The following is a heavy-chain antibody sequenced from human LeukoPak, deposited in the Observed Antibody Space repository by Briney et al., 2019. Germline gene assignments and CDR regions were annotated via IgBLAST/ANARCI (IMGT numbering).Heavy chain of an antibody. CDR2: IIPIFGTA. J-gene: IGHJ4*02. Sequence: GASVKVSCKASGGTFSSYAISWVRQAPGQGLEWMGGIIPIFGTANYAQKFQGRVTITTGESTSTAYMELSSLRSEDTAVYYCARGPADSYYFDYWGQGTLVTVSS. CDR1: GGTFSSYA. V-gene: IGHV1-69*05. CDR3: ARGPADSYYFDY. D-gene: IGHD4-11*01.